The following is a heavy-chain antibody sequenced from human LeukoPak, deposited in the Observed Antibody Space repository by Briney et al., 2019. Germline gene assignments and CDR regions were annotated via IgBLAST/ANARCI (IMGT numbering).Heavy chain of an antibody. V-gene: IGHV3-21*01. J-gene: IGHJ4*02. CDR3: ARQVSGYGSGSFYFDY. CDR2: ISTSSSHI. D-gene: IGHD3-10*01. Sequence: GGSLRLSCAASGFTFSEYSMNWVRQAPGKGLEWVSFISTSSSHIYYGDSVKGRFTISRVNARNSVSLQMNSLRAEDTAVYYCARQVSGYGSGSFYFDYWGQGMLVTVSS. CDR1: GFTFSEYS.